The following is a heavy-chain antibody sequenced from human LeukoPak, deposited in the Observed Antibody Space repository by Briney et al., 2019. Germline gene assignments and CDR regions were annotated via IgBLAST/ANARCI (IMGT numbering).Heavy chain of an antibody. J-gene: IGHJ4*02. CDR1: GGSISSSSYY. V-gene: IGHV4-39*07. CDR2: IYYSGST. CDR3: ARDSIICTGDCYPSHLDS. D-gene: IGHD2-21*02. Sequence: PSENLSLTCTVSGGSISSSSYYWGWIRQPPGKGLEWIGSIYYSGSTYYNPSLKSRVTISVDTSKNQFSLRLSSVTAADTAVYYCARDSIICTGDCYPSHLDSWGQGTLVTVSS.